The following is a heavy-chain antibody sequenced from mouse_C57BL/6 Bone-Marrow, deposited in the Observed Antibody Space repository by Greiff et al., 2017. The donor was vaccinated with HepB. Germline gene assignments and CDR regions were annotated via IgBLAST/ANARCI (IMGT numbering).Heavy chain of an antibody. J-gene: IGHJ3*01. Sequence: QVQLQQPGAELVKPGASLKLSCKASGYTFTSYWMHWVKQRPGRGLEWIRRIDPNSGGTKYNEKFKSKATLTVDKPSSTAYMQLSSLTSEDSAVYYCAREGYYGSSPFAYWGQGTLVTVSA. CDR2: IDPNSGGT. CDR3: AREGYYGSSPFAY. D-gene: IGHD1-1*01. CDR1: GYTFTSYW. V-gene: IGHV1-72*01.